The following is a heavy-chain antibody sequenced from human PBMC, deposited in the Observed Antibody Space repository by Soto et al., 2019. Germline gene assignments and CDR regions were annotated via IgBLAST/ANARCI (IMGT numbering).Heavy chain of an antibody. CDR1: GYTFSDSA. Sequence: EVQLVESGGGLVQPGGSLKLSCAASGYTFSDSAMHWVRQASGKGLEWVGRIRSKANNYATVYAASVKGRFTISRDDSRNTAYVQMNSLKTEDTAVYYCARLWSEREPNFDYWGQGTLVSVSS. J-gene: IGHJ4*02. CDR3: ARLWSEREPNFDY. D-gene: IGHD1-26*01. V-gene: IGHV3-73*02. CDR2: IRSKANNYAT.